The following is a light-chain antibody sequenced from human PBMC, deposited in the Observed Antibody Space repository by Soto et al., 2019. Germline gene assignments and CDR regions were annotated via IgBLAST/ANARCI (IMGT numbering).Light chain of an antibody. CDR2: DVS. CDR1: SSDVGAYDY. Sequence: QSALTQPASVSGSPGQSVTISCTGTSSDVGAYDYVSWYQQHPGKAPKLMIYDVSHRPSGVSDRFSGSKSGYTASLTISGLQAEDEADYYCNSYASSATWVFGGGTQLTVL. CDR3: NSYASSATWV. V-gene: IGLV2-14*03. J-gene: IGLJ3*02.